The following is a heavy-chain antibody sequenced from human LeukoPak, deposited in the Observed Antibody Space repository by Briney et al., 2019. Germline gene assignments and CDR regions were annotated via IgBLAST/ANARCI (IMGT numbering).Heavy chain of an antibody. CDR1: GATFSSYG. J-gene: IGHJ4*02. CDR3: AKDLTGVNYCLDQ. Sequence: GGSLRLSCAASGATFSSYGMHWVRQAPGKGLEWVAVISNDGSNKHYADPVKGRFTISRDNSKNTLYLQMNSLRAKDTAVYYCAKDLTGVNYCLDQWGQGTLVTVSS. D-gene: IGHD1-7*01. V-gene: IGHV3-30*18. CDR2: ISNDGSNK.